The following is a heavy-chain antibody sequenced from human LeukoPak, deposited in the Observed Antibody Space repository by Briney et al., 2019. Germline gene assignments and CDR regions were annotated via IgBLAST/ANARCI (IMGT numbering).Heavy chain of an antibody. CDR2: TSYDGNKK. Sequence: QPGRSLRLSCAASGFTLTYYAMHWVRQAPGKGLEWVAVTSYDGNKKYYADSVKGRFTISRDSSKNTLYLQMSSLRAEGTAVYYCVRSSYDYGGIEGPFDYWGQGTLVTVSS. V-gene: IGHV3-30*15. CDR3: VRSSYDYGGIEGPFDY. J-gene: IGHJ4*02. D-gene: IGHD4-23*01. CDR1: GFTLTYYA.